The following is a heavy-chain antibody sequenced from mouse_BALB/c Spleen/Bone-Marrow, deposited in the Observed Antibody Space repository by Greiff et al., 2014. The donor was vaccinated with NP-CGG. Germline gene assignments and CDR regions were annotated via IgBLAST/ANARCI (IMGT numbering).Heavy chain of an antibody. J-gene: IGHJ2*01. CDR2: IYPGSGST. V-gene: IGHV1S22*01. Sequence: LQQSGSELVRPGASAKLSCKASGYTFTSYWMHWVKQRPGQGLEWIGNIYPGSGSTNYDEKFKSKATLTVDTSSSTAYMQLSSLTSEDSAVYYCTNHYFDYWGQGTTLTVSS. CDR1: GYTFTSYW. CDR3: TNHYFDY.